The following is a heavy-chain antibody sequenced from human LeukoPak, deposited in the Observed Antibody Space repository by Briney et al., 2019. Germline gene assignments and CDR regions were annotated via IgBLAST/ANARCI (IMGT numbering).Heavy chain of an antibody. CDR3: AKSLSDDPLAYAFDI. CDR1: GFTFSSYA. V-gene: IGHV3-23*01. CDR2: ISGSGGST. J-gene: IGHJ3*02. Sequence: GGSLRLSCAASGFTFSSYAMSWVRQAPGRGLEWVSAISGSGGSTYYADSVKGRFTISRDNSKNTLYLQMNSLRAEDTAVYYCAKSLSDDPLAYAFDIWGQGTMVTVSS.